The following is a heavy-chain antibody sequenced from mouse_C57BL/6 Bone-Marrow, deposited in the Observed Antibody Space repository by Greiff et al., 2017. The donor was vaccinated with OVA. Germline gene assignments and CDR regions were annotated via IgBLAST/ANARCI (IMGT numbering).Heavy chain of an antibody. J-gene: IGHJ4*01. V-gene: IGHV1-54*01. CDR1: GYAFTNYL. D-gene: IGHD4-1*01. CDR3: ARGEETGTGAMDY. CDR2: INPGSGGT. Sequence: QVQLQQSGAELVRPGTSVKVSCKASGYAFTNYLIEWVKQRPGQGLEWIGVINPGSGGTNYNEKFKGKATLTADKSSSTAYMQFSSLTSEDSAVYFCARGEETGTGAMDYWGQGTSVTVSS.